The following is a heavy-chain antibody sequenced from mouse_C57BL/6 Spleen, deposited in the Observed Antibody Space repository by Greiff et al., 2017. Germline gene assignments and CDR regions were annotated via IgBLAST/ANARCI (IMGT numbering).Heavy chain of an antibody. V-gene: IGHV6-6*01. Sequence: EVQLQQSGGGLVQPGGSMKLSCAASGFTFSDAWMDWVRQSPEKGLEWVAEIRNKANNHATYYAESVKGRFTISRDDSKSSVYLQMNSLRAEDTGIYYCTRGNWGRFDYWGQGTTLTVSS. CDR3: TRGNWGRFDY. CDR2: IRNKANNHAT. CDR1: GFTFSDAW. J-gene: IGHJ2*01. D-gene: IGHD4-1*01.